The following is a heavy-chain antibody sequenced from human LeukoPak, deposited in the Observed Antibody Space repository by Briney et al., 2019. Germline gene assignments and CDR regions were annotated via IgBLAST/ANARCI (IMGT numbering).Heavy chain of an antibody. CDR3: ARDSIYDSSGSYYYYYGMDV. V-gene: IGHV4-31*03. J-gene: IGHJ6*02. Sequence: SETLSLTCTVSGGSISSGGYYWSWIRQHPRKGLEWIGYIYYSGSTYYNPSLKSRVTISVDTSKNQFSLKLSSVTAADTAVYYCARDSIYDSSGSYYYYYGMDVWGQGTTVTVSS. CDR2: IYYSGST. D-gene: IGHD3-22*01. CDR1: GGSISSGGYY.